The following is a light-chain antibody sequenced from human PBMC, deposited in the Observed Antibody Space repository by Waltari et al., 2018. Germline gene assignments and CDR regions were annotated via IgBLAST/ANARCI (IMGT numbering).Light chain of an antibody. V-gene: IGKV1-33*01. CDR1: QDISKY. CDR2: GAS. CDR3: QQYDNLPVT. J-gene: IGKJ1*01. Sequence: DIQMTQSPSSLSASVRDRVTITCQASQDISKYLSWYQQKPGKAPKLLIYGASNVETGVPSRFSGSGSRTDFTFTISSLQPEDVATYYCQQYDNLPVTFGQGTKVEIK.